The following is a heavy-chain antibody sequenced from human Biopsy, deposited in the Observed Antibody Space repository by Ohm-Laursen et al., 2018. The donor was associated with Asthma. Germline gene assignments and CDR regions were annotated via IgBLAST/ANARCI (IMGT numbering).Heavy chain of an antibody. CDR1: GFSMGTNSYF. V-gene: IGHV4-39*01. CDR2: VFYTGIT. Sequence: SDTLSLTCPISGFSMGTNSYFWGWIRQPPGKGLEWIGGVFYTGITYYNPSLESRVTMSVDTSKSQFFLEVNSVTAPDTAVYYCARHPNNGDYSYWYFDLWGRGTLVTVSS. CDR3: ARHPNNGDYSYWYFDL. J-gene: IGHJ2*01. D-gene: IGHD4-17*01.